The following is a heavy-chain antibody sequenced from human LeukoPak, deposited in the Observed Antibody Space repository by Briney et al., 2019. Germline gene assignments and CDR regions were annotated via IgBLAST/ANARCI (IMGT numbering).Heavy chain of an antibody. J-gene: IGHJ4*02. Sequence: GGSLRLSCAASGFTFSSYGMHWVRQAPGKGLEWVPFIWYDGSNKYYADSVKGRFTISRDNSKNTLYLQMNSLRAEDTAIYYCAKLTGTTDSFDYWGQGTLVTVSS. V-gene: IGHV3-30*02. CDR2: IWYDGSNK. CDR3: AKLTGTTDSFDY. D-gene: IGHD1-7*01. CDR1: GFTFSSYG.